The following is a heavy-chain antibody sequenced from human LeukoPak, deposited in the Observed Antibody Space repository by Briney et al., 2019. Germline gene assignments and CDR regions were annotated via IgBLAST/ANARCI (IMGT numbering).Heavy chain of an antibody. CDR3: ARDSKRYYYYYYMDV. CDR1: EVTFSSYS. V-gene: IGHV3-7*03. Sequence: PGGTVRLSCAASEVTFSSYSMSWVCQAPATGLEWVANIKQDGSEKYYLDSVKGRFTISRDNAKNKLYLQMNSLRAEDTASYYCARDSKRYYYYYYMDVWGKGTTVTVPS. J-gene: IGHJ6*03. CDR2: IKQDGSEK.